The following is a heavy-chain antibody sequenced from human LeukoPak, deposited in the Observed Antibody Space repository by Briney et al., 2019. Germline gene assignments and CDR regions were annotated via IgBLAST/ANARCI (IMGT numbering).Heavy chain of an antibody. J-gene: IGHJ4*02. CDR2: ITPTGGST. CDR3: AMTASFWSGYYLDY. CDR1: GYTFTSYY. Sequence: ASVKVSCKASGYTFTSYYMHWVRQAPGQGVEWMGIITPTGGSTSFAQKFQGRVTMTRDTSTSTASMEVSSLRSEDTAVYYCAMTASFWSGYYLDYWGQGNLGTVSS. D-gene: IGHD3-3*01. V-gene: IGHV1-46*01.